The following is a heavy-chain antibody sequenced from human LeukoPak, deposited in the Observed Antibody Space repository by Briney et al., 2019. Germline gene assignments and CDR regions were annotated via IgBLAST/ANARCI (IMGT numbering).Heavy chain of an antibody. V-gene: IGHV3-30*02. CDR1: GFTFSSYA. CDR2: IRYDGSNK. CDR3: AKEDGYYDILTGYYLAY. D-gene: IGHD3-9*01. Sequence: PGGSLRLSCAASGFTFSSYAMSWVRQAPGKGLEWVAFIRYDGSNKYYADSVKGRFTISRDNSKNTLYLQMNSLRAEDTAVYYCAKEDGYYDILTGYYLAYWGQGTLVTVSS. J-gene: IGHJ4*02.